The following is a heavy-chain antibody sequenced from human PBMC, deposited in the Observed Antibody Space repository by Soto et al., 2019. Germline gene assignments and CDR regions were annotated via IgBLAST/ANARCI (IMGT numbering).Heavy chain of an antibody. CDR3: AAANYYDSSDDAFDI. D-gene: IGHD3-22*01. Sequence: ESLKISCKGSGYSFTSYWISWVRQMPGKGLEWMGRIDPSDSYTNYSPSFQGHVTISADKSISTAYLQWSSLKASDTAMYYCAAANYYDSSDDAFDIWGQGTMVTVSS. J-gene: IGHJ3*02. V-gene: IGHV5-10-1*01. CDR1: GYSFTSYW. CDR2: IDPSDSYT.